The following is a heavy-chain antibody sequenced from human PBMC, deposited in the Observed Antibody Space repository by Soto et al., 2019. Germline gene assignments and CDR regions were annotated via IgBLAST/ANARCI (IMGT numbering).Heavy chain of an antibody. D-gene: IGHD3-22*01. V-gene: IGHV1-2*04. Sequence: GASVKVSCKASGYTFTGYYMHWVRQAPGQGLEWMGWINPNSGGTNYAQKFQGWVTMTRDTSISTAYMELSRLRSDDTAVYYCARPGYYYDSSGPQAAFDIWGQGTMVTVSS. CDR1: GYTFTGYY. CDR2: INPNSGGT. J-gene: IGHJ3*02. CDR3: ARPGYYYDSSGPQAAFDI.